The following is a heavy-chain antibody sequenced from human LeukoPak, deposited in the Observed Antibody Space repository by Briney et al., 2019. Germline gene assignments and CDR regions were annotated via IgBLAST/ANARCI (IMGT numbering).Heavy chain of an antibody. D-gene: IGHD3-22*01. Sequence: ASVKVSCKASRYTFTSYDINWVRQATGQGLEWMEWMNPNSGNTGYAQKFQGRVTMTRNTSISTAYMELSSLRSEDTAVYYCATAHYYYDSSGRAYNWFDPWGQGTLVTVSS. J-gene: IGHJ5*02. CDR2: MNPNSGNT. CDR1: RYTFTSYD. V-gene: IGHV1-8*01. CDR3: ATAHYYYDSSGRAYNWFDP.